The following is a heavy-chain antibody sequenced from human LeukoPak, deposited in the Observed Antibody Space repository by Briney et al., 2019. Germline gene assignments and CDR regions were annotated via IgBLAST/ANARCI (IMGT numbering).Heavy chain of an antibody. J-gene: IGHJ3*02. Sequence: SVKVSCKASGGTFISYAISWVRQAPGQGLEWMGGIIPIFGTANYAQKFQGRVTITADESTSTAYMELSSLRSEDTAVYYCARSMVRAHDAFDIWGQGTMVTVSS. CDR1: GGTFISYA. V-gene: IGHV1-69*13. CDR3: ARSMVRAHDAFDI. CDR2: IIPIFGTA. D-gene: IGHD3-10*01.